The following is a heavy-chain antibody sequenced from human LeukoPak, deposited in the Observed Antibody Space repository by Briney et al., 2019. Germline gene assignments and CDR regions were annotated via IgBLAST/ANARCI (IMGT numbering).Heavy chain of an antibody. CDR3: ARDGGTMVRGANDY. V-gene: IGHV3-64*01. Sequence: PGGSLRLSCAASGFTFSSYAMHWVRQAPGKGLEYVSAISSNGGSTYYANSVKGRFTISRDNSKNTLYLQMGSLRAEDMAVYYCARDGGTMVRGANDYWGQGTLVTVSS. D-gene: IGHD3-10*01. CDR2: ISSNGGST. J-gene: IGHJ4*02. CDR1: GFTFSSYA.